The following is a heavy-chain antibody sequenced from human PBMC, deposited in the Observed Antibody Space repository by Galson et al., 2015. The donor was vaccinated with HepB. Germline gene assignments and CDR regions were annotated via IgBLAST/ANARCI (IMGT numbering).Heavy chain of an antibody. D-gene: IGHD3-3*01. J-gene: IGHJ4*02. CDR1: GFTFSGSA. CDR2: IRSKANSYAT. CDR3: TRRGATIFGVD. V-gene: IGHV3-73*01. Sequence: SLRLSCAASGFTFSGSAMHWVRQASGKGLEWVGRIRSKANSYATAYAASVKGRFTISRDDSKNTAYLQMNSLKTEDTAVYYCTRRGATIFGVDWGQGTLVTVSS.